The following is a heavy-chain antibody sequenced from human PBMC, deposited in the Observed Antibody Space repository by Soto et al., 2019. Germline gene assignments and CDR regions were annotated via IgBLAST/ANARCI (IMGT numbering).Heavy chain of an antibody. CDR1: GFTLISYS. V-gene: IGHV3-21*01. CDR3: ARDYYYDSSGYPTGLGY. J-gene: IGHJ4*02. CDR2: ISSSSSYI. D-gene: IGHD3-22*01. Sequence: TGGCRRLSCSASGFTLISYSMNWVRKAPGKGLEWVSSISSSSSYIYYADSVKGRFTISRDNAKNSLYLQMNSLRAEDTAVYYCARDYYYDSSGYPTGLGYWGQGTLVTVSS.